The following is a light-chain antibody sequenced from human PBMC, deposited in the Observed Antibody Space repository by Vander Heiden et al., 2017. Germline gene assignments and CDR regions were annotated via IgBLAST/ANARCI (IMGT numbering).Light chain of an antibody. J-gene: IGLJ2*01. CDR3: QVWDSQSELPVV. Sequence: SSVLTPPPLLSVAPGQTARITGGGYNIGRKSAHWYQQNTGQAPIVVVYDDKARPSGIPEQVYGSNSGNTATLAISRVEVGDEADDHCQVWDSQSELPVVFGGGTKLTVL. CDR1: NIGRKS. CDR2: DDK. V-gene: IGLV3-21*02.